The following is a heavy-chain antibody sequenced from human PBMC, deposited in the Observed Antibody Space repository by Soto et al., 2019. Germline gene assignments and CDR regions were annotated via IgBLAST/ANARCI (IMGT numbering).Heavy chain of an antibody. CDR2: INRDGSST. V-gene: IGHV3-74*01. Sequence: EVQLVESGGGLVQPGGSLRLSCAASGFTFSSHWLHWVRQAPGKGLVWVSRINRDGSSTNYADSVKGQFTISRDNAKNTVYLQVNSLRAEDTAVYYCARGGSGTYLLDYWGQGTLVTVSS. CDR1: GFTFSSHW. CDR3: ARGGSGTYLLDY. J-gene: IGHJ4*02. D-gene: IGHD3-10*01.